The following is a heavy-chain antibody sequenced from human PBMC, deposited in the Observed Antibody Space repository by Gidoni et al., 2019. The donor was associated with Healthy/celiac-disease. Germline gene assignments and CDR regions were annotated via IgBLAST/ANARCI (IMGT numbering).Heavy chain of an antibody. V-gene: IGHV3-30*01. J-gene: IGHJ6*03. D-gene: IGHD6-6*01. Sequence: QVQLVESGGGVVQPGRSLRLPCAASGFTFRSYAMHGVRQAPGKGLEWVAVISYDGSNKYYADSVKSRFTISRDNSTNTLYLQMNRLRAEDTAVYYCARDGNSSSSYYYYYYMDVWGKGTTVTVSS. CDR3: ARDGNSSSSYYYYYYMDV. CDR2: ISYDGSNK. CDR1: GFTFRSYA.